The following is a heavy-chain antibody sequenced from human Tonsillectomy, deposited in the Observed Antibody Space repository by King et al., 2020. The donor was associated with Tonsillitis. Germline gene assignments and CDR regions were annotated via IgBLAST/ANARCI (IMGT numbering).Heavy chain of an antibody. V-gene: IGHV3-48*01. Sequence: VQLVESGGGLVQPGGSLRLSCAASGFTFTTYSLNWVRQSPGKGLEWVSYISSKSNTIYYADSVKGRFTISRDNARNSLFLQMNSLRAEHTAVYYCARDRGSGSSYNYFDYWGQGTLVTVSS. CDR3: ARDRGSGSSYNYFDY. J-gene: IGHJ4*02. CDR2: ISSKSNTI. CDR1: GFTFTTYS. D-gene: IGHD1-26*01.